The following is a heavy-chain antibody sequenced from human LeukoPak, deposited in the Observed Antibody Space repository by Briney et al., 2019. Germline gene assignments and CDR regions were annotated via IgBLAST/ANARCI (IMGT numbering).Heavy chain of an antibody. CDR1: GGSISSGDYY. CDR3: DRVVYSSYYYYYYMDV. J-gene: IGHJ6*03. V-gene: IGHV4-30-4*08. Sequence: SETLSLTCTVSGGSISSGDYYWSWIRQPPGKGLEWIGYIYYSGSTYYNPSLKSRVTISVDTSKNQFSLKLSSVTAADTAVYYCDRVVYSSYYYYYYMDVWGKGTTVTVSS. D-gene: IGHD4-11*01. CDR2: IYYSGST.